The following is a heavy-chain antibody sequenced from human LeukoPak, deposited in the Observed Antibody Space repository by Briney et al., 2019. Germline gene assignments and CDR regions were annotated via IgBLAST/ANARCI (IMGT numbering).Heavy chain of an antibody. Sequence: GGSLRLSCAASGFTFNSYAMHWVRQAPGKGLEHVSGISSNGGSTYYANSVKGRFTISRDNSKNTLYLQMGSLRAEDMAVYYCARRTGVSDYWGQGTLVTVSS. CDR2: ISSNGGST. CDR3: ARRTGVSDY. D-gene: IGHD3/OR15-3a*01. J-gene: IGHJ4*02. V-gene: IGHV3-64*01. CDR1: GFTFNSYA.